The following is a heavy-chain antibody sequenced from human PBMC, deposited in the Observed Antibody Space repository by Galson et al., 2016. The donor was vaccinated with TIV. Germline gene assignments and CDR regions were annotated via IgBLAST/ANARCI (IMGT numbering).Heavy chain of an antibody. CDR2: ISSGRSSSP. D-gene: IGHD1-26*01. J-gene: IGHJ3*02. CDR3: AAGRWSRGALDI. V-gene: IGHV3-11*06. Sequence: SLRPSCAASGFTFSDYYMNWVRQPPGKGLEWTSYISSGRSSSPIYVDSVKGRFTISRDNAKNSLYLQMSKLRAEDTAVYYCAAGRWSRGALDIWGQGTMVTVSS. CDR1: GFTFSDYY.